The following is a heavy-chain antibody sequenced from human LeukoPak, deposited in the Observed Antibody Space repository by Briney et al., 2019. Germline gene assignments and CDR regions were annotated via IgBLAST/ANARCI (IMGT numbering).Heavy chain of an antibody. CDR3: ARDREWELPADAFDI. CDR1: GFAFSSYW. J-gene: IGHJ3*02. V-gene: IGHV3-7*01. CDR2: IKQDGSEK. Sequence: PGGSLRLSCAASGFAFSSYWMSWVRQAPGKGLEWVANIKQDGSEKYYVDSVKGRFTISRDNAKNSLYLQMNSLRAEDTAVYYCARDREWELPADAFDIRGQGTMVTVSS. D-gene: IGHD1-26*01.